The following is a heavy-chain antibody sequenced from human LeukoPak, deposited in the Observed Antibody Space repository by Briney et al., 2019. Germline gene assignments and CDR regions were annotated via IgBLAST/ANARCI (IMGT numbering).Heavy chain of an antibody. D-gene: IGHD2-15*01. CDR1: GFTFSSYS. CDR2: ISSSSSTI. CDR3: AVGYCSGGSCYFFDY. J-gene: IGHJ4*02. Sequence: GGSLRLSCAASGFTFSSYSMNWVRQAPGKGLEWVSYISSSSSTIYYADSVKGRFTISRDNAKNSLYLQMNSPRAEDTAVYYCAVGYCSGGSCYFFDYWGQGTLVTVSS. V-gene: IGHV3-48*01.